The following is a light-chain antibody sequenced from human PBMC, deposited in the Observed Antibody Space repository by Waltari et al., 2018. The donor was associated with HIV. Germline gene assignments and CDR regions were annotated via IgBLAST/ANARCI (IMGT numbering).Light chain of an antibody. CDR2: GTS. CDR1: QPISNS. Sequence: DVHMTQSPSSLSASVGDRVTIPCRASQPISNSFAWYQQKPGKAPKPLVYGTSRLESGVPSRFSGSGSGTDYTLTISSLQPEDFASYYCQQYYSIPNTFGQGTKLEIK. CDR3: QQYYSIPNT. V-gene: IGKV1-NL1*01. J-gene: IGKJ2*01.